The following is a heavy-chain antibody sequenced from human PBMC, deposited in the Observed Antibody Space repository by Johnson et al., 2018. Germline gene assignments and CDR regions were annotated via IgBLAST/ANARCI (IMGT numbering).Heavy chain of an antibody. CDR2: IIPIFGTA. CDR1: GGTFSSYA. Sequence: QVQLVQSGAEVKKPGSSVKVSCKASGGTFSSYAISWVRQAPGQGLEWMGGIIPIFGTANYAQKFQGRVTFPAAESTSTAYMDLSSLRAEDTAVYCCARVEGDYGDYGMDVWGQGTTVTVSS. D-gene: IGHD4-17*01. J-gene: IGHJ6*02. V-gene: IGHV1-69*12. CDR3: ARVEGDYGDYGMDV.